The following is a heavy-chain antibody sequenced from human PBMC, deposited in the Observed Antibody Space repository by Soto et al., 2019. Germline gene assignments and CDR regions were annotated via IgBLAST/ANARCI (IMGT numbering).Heavy chain of an antibody. J-gene: IGHJ4*02. CDR2: TIPIFGTA. CDR1: GGTFSSYA. Sequence: GASVKVSCKASGGTFSSYAISWVRQAPGQGLEWMGGTIPIFGTANYAQKFQGRVTITADESTSTAYMELSSLRSEDTAVYYCARMRNILTGYPGHFDYWGQGTLVTVSS. V-gene: IGHV1-69*13. CDR3: ARMRNILTGYPGHFDY. D-gene: IGHD3-9*01.